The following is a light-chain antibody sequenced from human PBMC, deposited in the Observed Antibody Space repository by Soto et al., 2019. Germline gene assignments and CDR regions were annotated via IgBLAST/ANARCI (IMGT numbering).Light chain of an antibody. V-gene: IGKV2-30*01. CDR1: QSLVYSDGNAY. Sequence: VVMTRSALSRPVTLGQPASISCRSNQSLVYSDGNAYLNWFQQRPGQSPRRRSDKVSNRDSRVPDRCSGSGSGTDFTLKSSRVEAEDVGVYYCMQGTYWPRTFGQGTKVDIK. J-gene: IGKJ1*01. CDR2: KVS. CDR3: MQGTYWPRT.